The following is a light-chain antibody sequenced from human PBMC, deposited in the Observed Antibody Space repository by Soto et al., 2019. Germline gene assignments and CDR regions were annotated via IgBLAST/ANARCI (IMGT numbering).Light chain of an antibody. CDR1: QGLSNY. V-gene: IGKV1-27*01. CDR2: AAS. CDR3: QKYTSAPYT. Sequence: DIQMTQSPSSLSASVGDRVTIACRASQGLSNYLAWYQQKPGKVPKLLIYAASTLQSGVPSRFSGSGSGTDFTLTISSQQPEDVATYYCQKYTSAPYTFGQGTKLEIK. J-gene: IGKJ2*01.